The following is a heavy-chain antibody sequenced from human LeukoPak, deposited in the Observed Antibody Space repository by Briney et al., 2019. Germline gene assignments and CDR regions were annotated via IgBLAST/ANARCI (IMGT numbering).Heavy chain of an antibody. D-gene: IGHD5-18*01. V-gene: IGHV4-59*01. CDR3: ARSPDLQQFLPRFDS. Sequence: SETLSLTRTVSVGSINNYFWSGIRLTPGKGLEWMGYISHSGITNYNPSLKSRISLSLHTSQSQFSLMLSSVAAAATAVSYCARSPDLQQFLPRFDSWGQGTLVTVSS. CDR1: VGSINNYF. CDR2: ISHSGIT. J-gene: IGHJ4*02.